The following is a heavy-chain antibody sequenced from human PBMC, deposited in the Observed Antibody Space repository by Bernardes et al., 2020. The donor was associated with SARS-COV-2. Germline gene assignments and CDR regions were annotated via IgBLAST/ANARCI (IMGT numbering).Heavy chain of an antibody. J-gene: IGHJ3*02. CDR1: GFTFSNYE. D-gene: IGHD4-17*01. CDR2: VSSSGITM. V-gene: IGHV3-48*03. CDR3: ARRDYRDYFPAFDN. Sequence: GGSLRLSCVASGFTFSNYEMNWVRKAPGKGLEWVSYVSSSGITMYYADSVKGRFTISRDNAKNSLYLQMSSLRAEDTAVYYCARRDYRDYFPAFDNWGQGTLVTVSS.